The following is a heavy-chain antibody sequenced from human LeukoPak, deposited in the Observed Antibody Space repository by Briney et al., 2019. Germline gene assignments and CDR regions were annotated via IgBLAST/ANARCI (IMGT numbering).Heavy chain of an antibody. V-gene: IGHV3-30*02. D-gene: IGHD2-8*01. CDR2: IQYDGSNE. J-gene: IGHJ6*03. Sequence: GGSLRLSCAASGISFSSYGMHWVRQAPGKGLEWVAYIQYDGSNEQYADSVKGRFSISRDSSKNILNLQMNSLRAEDTAVYYCAKDRCSNGIGCYYYYMDVWGKGTTVTIYS. CDR1: GISFSSYG. CDR3: AKDRCSNGIGCYYYYMDV.